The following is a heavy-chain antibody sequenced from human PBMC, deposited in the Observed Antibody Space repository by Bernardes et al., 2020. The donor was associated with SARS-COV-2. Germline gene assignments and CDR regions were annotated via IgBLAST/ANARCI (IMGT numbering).Heavy chain of an antibody. J-gene: IGHJ4*02. CDR1: GFNFSGSA. Sequence: GGSLRLFCAASGFNFSGSAIQWVRQASGKGLEWVGRMRSKPNGYATTYAASVKGRFTISRDDSRNTAYLQIDSLKIEDTAVYYCSGDYLYWDQGTLVTVSS. CDR2: MRSKPNGYAT. CDR3: SGDYLY. D-gene: IGHD4-17*01. V-gene: IGHV3-73*01.